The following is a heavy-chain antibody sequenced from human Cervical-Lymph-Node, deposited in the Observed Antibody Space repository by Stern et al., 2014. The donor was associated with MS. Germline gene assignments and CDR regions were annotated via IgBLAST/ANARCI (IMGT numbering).Heavy chain of an antibody. CDR3: ARARVGDYARSPHLDS. V-gene: IGHV3-21*01. D-gene: IGHD4-17*01. CDR1: GFTFSHYS. Sequence: EVQLVESGGGLVKPGESLRLSCDASGFTFSHYSINWVRQAPGKGLEWIASICIHSTHTYYADSVEGLFPISRDSAKDSVSLHMVSLRAEDTAVYYCARARVGDYARSPHLDSWGQGTLVTVSS. CDR2: ICIHSTHT. J-gene: IGHJ4*02.